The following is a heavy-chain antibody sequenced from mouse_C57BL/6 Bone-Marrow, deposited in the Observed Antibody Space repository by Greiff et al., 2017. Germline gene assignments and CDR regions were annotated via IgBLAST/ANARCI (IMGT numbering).Heavy chain of an antibody. CDR2: IWTGGGT. CDR3: ARRKSSSNGYFDV. D-gene: IGHD1-1*01. Sequence: QVLLKESGPGLVAPSQSLSITCTVSGFSLTSYAISWVRQPPGKGLEWLGVIWTGGGTNYNAALKSRLSISKDNSKSQVFLKMNSLLTDDTARYYCARRKSSSNGYFDVWGTGTTVTVSS. V-gene: IGHV2-9-1*01. J-gene: IGHJ1*03. CDR1: GFSLTSYA.